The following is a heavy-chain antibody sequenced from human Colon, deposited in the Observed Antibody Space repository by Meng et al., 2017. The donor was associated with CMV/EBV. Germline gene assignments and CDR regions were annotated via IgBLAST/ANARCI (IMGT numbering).Heavy chain of an antibody. Sequence: GGSLRLSCAASGFTFSSYAMHWVRQAPGKGLEWVAVISYDGSNKYYADSVKGRFTISRDNAKNSLYLQMNSLRADDTAVYYCARDRRTYYDILTGHYTADYYGMDVWGQGTAVTVSS. CDR2: ISYDGSNK. CDR3: ARDRRTYYDILTGHYTADYYGMDV. V-gene: IGHV3-30*04. J-gene: IGHJ6*02. D-gene: IGHD3-9*01. CDR1: GFTFSSYA.